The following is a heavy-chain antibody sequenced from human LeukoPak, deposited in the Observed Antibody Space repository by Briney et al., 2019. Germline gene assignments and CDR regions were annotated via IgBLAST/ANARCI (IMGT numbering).Heavy chain of an antibody. CDR1: GFTFSSYW. J-gene: IGHJ6*03. CDR3: ARHGEAWVDPGAYYYYYMDV. CDR2: VNSDGSSA. V-gene: IGHV3-74*01. Sequence: PGGSLRLSCAASGFTFSSYWMHWVRQAPGKGLVWVSRVNSDGSSASYADSVKGRFTISRDNAKNTLYLHMNSLRAEDTAVYFCARHGEAWVDPGAYYYYYMDVWGKGTTVTVSS. D-gene: IGHD3-10*01.